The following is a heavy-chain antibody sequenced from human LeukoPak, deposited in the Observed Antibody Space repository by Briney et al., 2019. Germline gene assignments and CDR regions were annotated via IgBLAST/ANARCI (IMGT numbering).Heavy chain of an antibody. D-gene: IGHD6-6*01. Sequence: TSETLSLTCTVSGGSISSSDHYWGWIRQPPGKGLEWIGNMYYSGSTYYNPSLKSRVTISVDTSKSQFSLKLTSVTAADTAVYYCARLEFSSSSFDYWGQGTLVTVSP. J-gene: IGHJ4*02. CDR1: GGSISSSDHY. CDR3: ARLEFSSSSFDY. V-gene: IGHV4-39*01. CDR2: MYYSGST.